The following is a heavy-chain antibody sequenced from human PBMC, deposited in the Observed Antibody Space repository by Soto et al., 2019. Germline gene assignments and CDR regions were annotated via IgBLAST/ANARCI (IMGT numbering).Heavy chain of an antibody. D-gene: IGHD6-19*01. Sequence: GGSLRLSCAASGFTLSSYAIHRVRKAPGKGLEWVTVISKGGSNLYFADSVKGRFTISRDNSKNTLYLQMNSLRSEDTAVYYCAREVEYTSAFGISSSFDYWGQGTLVTVSS. CDR3: AREVEYTSAFGISSSFDY. CDR2: ISKGGSNL. J-gene: IGHJ4*02. CDR1: GFTLSSYA. V-gene: IGHV3-30-3*01.